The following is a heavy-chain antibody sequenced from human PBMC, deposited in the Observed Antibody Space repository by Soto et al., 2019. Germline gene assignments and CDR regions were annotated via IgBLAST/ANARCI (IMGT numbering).Heavy chain of an antibody. CDR1: GLNFSSYW. V-gene: IGHV3-7*01. CDR2: VKQDGSEK. D-gene: IGHD6-13*01. Sequence: EVQLVESGGGLVQPGGSLRLSCADSGLNFSSYWLNWVRQAPGKGLEWVANVKQDGSEKYYVDSVKGRFTISRDNAKNSLYLQMNCLRAEDTAVYYCAIDIATAGSWFDPWGQGTLVTVSS. J-gene: IGHJ5*02. CDR3: AIDIATAGSWFDP.